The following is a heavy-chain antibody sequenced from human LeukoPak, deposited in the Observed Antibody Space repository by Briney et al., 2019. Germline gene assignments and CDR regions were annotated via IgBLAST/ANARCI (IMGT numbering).Heavy chain of an antibody. J-gene: IGHJ3*02. V-gene: IGHV1-69*04. CDR3: ARERGGGYSSNSGAFDI. CDR2: IIPILGIA. D-gene: IGHD6-13*01. Sequence: GSSVKVSCKASVGTFSSYAISWVRQAPGQGLEWMGRIIPILGIANYAQKFQGRVTITADKSTSTAYMELSSVRSEDTAVYYCARERGGGYSSNSGAFDIWGQGTMVTVSS. CDR1: VGTFSSYA.